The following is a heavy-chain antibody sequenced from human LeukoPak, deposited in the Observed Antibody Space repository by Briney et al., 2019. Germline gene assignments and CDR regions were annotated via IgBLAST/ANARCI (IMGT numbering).Heavy chain of an antibody. CDR2: IYAGGST. D-gene: IGHD3-22*01. V-gene: IGHV3-66*02. J-gene: IGHJ4*02. CDR1: GLTVSDDY. Sequence: VGSLRLSCAASGLTVSDDYMTSVRQAPGKGLEWVSVIYAGGSTFYADSVKGRFTISRDNSKNTVYLQMNSLRAEDTAVYYCARDRSYDSSGYPFDFWGQGTLVTVSS. CDR3: ARDRSYDSSGYPFDF.